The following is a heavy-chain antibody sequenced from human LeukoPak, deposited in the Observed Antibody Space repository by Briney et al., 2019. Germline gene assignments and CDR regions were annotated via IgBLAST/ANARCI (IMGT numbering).Heavy chain of an antibody. D-gene: IGHD3-9*01. Sequence: PSETLSLTCAVSGGSISSGGYSWRWIRQPPGRGLDWIGYMSYSGNTYYNPSLKSRITISLDTSKNQFSLRLSSVTAADAAVYYCARGRSRDFDPWGQGTMVTVSS. CDR2: MSYSGNT. CDR1: GGSISSGGYS. CDR3: ARGRSRDFDP. V-gene: IGHV4-30-4*07. J-gene: IGHJ3*01.